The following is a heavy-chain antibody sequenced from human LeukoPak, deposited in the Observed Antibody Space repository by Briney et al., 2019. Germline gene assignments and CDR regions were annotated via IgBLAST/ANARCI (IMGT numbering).Heavy chain of an antibody. D-gene: IGHD3-10*01. V-gene: IGHV1-2*06. Sequence: GASVKVSRKASGYTFTGYYMHWVRQAPGQGLEWMGRINPNSGGTNYAQKFQGRVTMTRDTSISTAYMELSRLRSDDTAVYYCARDPYGSGQFDYWGQGTLVTVSS. CDR2: INPNSGGT. CDR3: ARDPYGSGQFDY. CDR1: GYTFTGYY. J-gene: IGHJ4*02.